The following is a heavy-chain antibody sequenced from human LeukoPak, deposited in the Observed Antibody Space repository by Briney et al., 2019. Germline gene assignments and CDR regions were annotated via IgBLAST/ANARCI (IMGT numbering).Heavy chain of an antibody. J-gene: IGHJ4*02. CDR2: IIPILGIA. Sequence: ASVKVSCKASAGTFSSYTISWVRQAPGQGLEWMGRIIPILGIANYAQKFQGRVTITADKSTSTAYMELSSLRSEDTAVYYCAASTYYYDSSGYYYVDYWGQGTLVTVSS. D-gene: IGHD3-22*01. V-gene: IGHV1-69*02. CDR3: AASTYYYDSSGYYYVDY. CDR1: AGTFSSYT.